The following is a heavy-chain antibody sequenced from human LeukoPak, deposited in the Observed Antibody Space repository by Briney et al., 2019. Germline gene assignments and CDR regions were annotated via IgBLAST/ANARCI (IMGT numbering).Heavy chain of an antibody. J-gene: IGHJ3*02. CDR3: ARPHSSGWYGAFDI. D-gene: IGHD6-19*01. CDR1: GGSISSYY. Sequence: PSETLSLTYTVPGGSISSYYWSWIRQPPGKGLEWIGYIYASGSTTTNYNPSLKRRVTISVDTSKNQFSLKLSSVTAADTAVYFCARPHSSGWYGAFDIWGQGTMVTVSS. CDR2: IYASGSTTT. V-gene: IGHV4-4*09.